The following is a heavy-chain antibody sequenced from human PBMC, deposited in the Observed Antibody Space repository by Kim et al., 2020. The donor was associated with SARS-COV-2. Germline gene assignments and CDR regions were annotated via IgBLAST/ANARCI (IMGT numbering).Heavy chain of an antibody. J-gene: IGHJ4*02. Sequence: GGSLRLSCAASGFTFSSYAMSWVRQAPGKGLEWVSAISGSGGSTYYADSVKGRFTISRDNSKNTLYLQMNSLRAEATAVYYCAKDPAVVAGTPYCFDYWGQGTLVTVSS. D-gene: IGHD6-19*01. CDR3: AKDPAVVAGTPYCFDY. CDR1: GFTFSSYA. CDR2: ISGSGGST. V-gene: IGHV3-23*01.